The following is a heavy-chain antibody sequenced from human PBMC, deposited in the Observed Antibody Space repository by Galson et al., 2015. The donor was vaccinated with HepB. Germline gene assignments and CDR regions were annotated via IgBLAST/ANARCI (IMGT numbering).Heavy chain of an antibody. V-gene: IGHV4-59*01. CDR3: ARDLGSSSWYGGLGYYGMDV. J-gene: IGHJ6*02. CDR1: GGSISSYY. Sequence: ETLSLTCTVSGGSISSYYWSWIRQPPGKGLEWIGYIYYSGSTNYNPSLKSRVTISVDTSKNQFSLKLSSVTAADTAVYYCARDLGSSSWYGGLGYYGMDVWGQGTTVTVSS. D-gene: IGHD6-13*01. CDR2: IYYSGST.